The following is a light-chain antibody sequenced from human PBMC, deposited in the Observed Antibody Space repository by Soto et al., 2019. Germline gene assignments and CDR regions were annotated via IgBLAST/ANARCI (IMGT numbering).Light chain of an antibody. CDR1: QSVSSY. CDR3: QQRSNWPRT. Sequence: EIVLTQSPATLSLSPGERATLSCRASQSVSSYLAWYQQKPGQAPRLLIYDASNRATGIPARFSGSGSGTDXTLXXSSLXXXDFAXXYCQQRSNWPRTFGQGTKV. V-gene: IGKV3-11*01. CDR2: DAS. J-gene: IGKJ1*01.